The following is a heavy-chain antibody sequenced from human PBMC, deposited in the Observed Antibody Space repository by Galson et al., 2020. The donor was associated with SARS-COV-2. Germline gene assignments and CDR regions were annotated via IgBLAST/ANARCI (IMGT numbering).Heavy chain of an antibody. V-gene: IGHV3-33*01. CDR1: GFTFSSYG. CDR2: IWYDGSNK. Sequence: GESLKISCAASGFTFSSYGMHWVRQAPGKGLEWVAVIWYDGSNKYYADSVKGQFTISRDNSMNTLYLQMNSLRAEDTAVYYCERTASYYYGMDVWGQGTTVTVSS. CDR3: ERTASYYYGMDV. J-gene: IGHJ6*02.